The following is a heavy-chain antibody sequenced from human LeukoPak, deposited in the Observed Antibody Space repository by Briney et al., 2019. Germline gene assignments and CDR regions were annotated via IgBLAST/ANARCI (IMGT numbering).Heavy chain of an antibody. Sequence: ASVKVSCKASGYTFTSYDINWVRQATGQGLEWMGWMNPNSGNTGYAQKFQGRVTITRNTSISTAYMELSSLRSEDTAVYYCASAYCSSTSCYDYWGQGTLVTVSS. CDR1: GYTFTSYD. CDR2: MNPNSGNT. V-gene: IGHV1-8*03. CDR3: ASAYCSSTSCYDY. D-gene: IGHD2-2*01. J-gene: IGHJ4*02.